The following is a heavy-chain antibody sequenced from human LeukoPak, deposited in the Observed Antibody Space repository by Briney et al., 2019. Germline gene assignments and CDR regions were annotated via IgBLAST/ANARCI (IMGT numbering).Heavy chain of an antibody. CDR1: GGSISTYS. D-gene: IGHD5-12*01. V-gene: IGHV4-4*07. Sequence: PSETLSLTCAVSGGSISTYSWNWIRQPAGKGLEWIGRIFASGTTKYNPSLKSRVTMSVETSKNQFSLKLSSVTAADTAVYYCARRRVATMSRFGFDPWGQGTLVTVSS. CDR2: IFASGTT. J-gene: IGHJ5*02. CDR3: ARRRVATMSRFGFDP.